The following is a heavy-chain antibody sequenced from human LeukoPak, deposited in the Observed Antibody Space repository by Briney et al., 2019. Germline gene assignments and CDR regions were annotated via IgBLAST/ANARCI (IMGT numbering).Heavy chain of an antibody. CDR1: GGTFISYA. V-gene: IGHV1-69*13. Sequence: GASVTVSCKASGGTFISYAISWVRQAPGQGLEWMGGIIPIFGTANYAQKFQGRVTITADESTSTAYMELSSLRSEDTAVYYCARGGCSSTSCYTEYYYYGMDVWGQGTTVTVSS. CDR3: ARGGCSSTSCYTEYYYYGMDV. D-gene: IGHD2-2*02. J-gene: IGHJ6*02. CDR2: IIPIFGTA.